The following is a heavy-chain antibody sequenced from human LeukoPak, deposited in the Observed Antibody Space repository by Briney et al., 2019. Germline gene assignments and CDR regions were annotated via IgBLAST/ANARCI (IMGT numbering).Heavy chain of an antibody. J-gene: IGHJ4*02. Sequence: GGSLRLSCAASGFTFSDYYMSWIRQAPGKGLGWVSYISSSGSTIYYADSVKGRFTISRDNAKNSLYLQMNSLRAEDTAVYYCARAILTGYYNDYWGQGTLVTVSS. D-gene: IGHD3-9*01. V-gene: IGHV3-11*04. CDR1: GFTFSDYY. CDR3: ARAILTGYYNDY. CDR2: ISSSGSTI.